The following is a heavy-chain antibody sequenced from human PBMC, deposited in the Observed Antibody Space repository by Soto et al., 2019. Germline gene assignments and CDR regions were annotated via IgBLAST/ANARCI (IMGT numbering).Heavy chain of an antibody. CDR2: ISWDGGST. D-gene: IGHD6-19*01. Sequence: GGSLRLSCAASGFTFDDYTMHWVRQAPGKGLEWVSLISWDGGSTYYADSVKGRFTISRDNSKNSLYLQMNSLRTEDTALYYCALAVAGPYFDYWGQGTLVTVSS. CDR1: GFTFDDYT. J-gene: IGHJ4*02. V-gene: IGHV3-43*01. CDR3: ALAVAGPYFDY.